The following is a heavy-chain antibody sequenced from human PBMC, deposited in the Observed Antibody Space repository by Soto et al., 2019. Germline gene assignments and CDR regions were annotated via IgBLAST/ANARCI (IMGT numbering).Heavy chain of an antibody. V-gene: IGHV4-39*01. Sequence: SETLSLTCTVSGGSISSSNYYWGWIRQPPGKGLEWIASIYYTGSPYNNPSLRSRVTMSVDTSQNQFSLKLTSVTAADAAVYYCARLLHDSSGYYYFDYWGQGTLVTVSS. CDR3: ARLLHDSSGYYYFDY. CDR1: GGSISSSNYY. J-gene: IGHJ4*02. CDR2: IYYTGSP. D-gene: IGHD3-22*01.